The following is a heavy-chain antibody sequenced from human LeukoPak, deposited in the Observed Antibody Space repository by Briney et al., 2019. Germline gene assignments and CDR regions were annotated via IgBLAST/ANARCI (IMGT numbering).Heavy chain of an antibody. CDR1: GGSISSYY. J-gene: IGHJ4*02. Sequence: SETLSLTCTVSGGSISSYYWSWIRQPPGKGLEWIGYIDDSGSTNYNPSRKSGYSISLGTSLNQFSLKLSSVTAADTAVYYCARDLGYGSSRGPLDYWGQGTLVTVSS. D-gene: IGHD3-10*01. CDR2: IDDSGST. V-gene: IGHV4-59*01. CDR3: ARDLGYGSSRGPLDY.